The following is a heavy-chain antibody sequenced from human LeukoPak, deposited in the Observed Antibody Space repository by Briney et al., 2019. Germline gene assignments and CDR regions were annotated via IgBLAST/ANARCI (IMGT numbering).Heavy chain of an antibody. Sequence: GGSLRLSCEASGIIFSTCGMSWVRQAPGKGLEWVSGIRGSGSNTDYVGSVKGRFAISRDNSKSTLYLQMNSLRAEDTAVYYCARAFNLKGRPHFDYWGQGTLVTVSS. V-gene: IGHV3-23*01. CDR2: IRGSGSNT. CDR1: GIIFSTCG. CDR3: ARAFNLKGRPHFDY. J-gene: IGHJ4*02.